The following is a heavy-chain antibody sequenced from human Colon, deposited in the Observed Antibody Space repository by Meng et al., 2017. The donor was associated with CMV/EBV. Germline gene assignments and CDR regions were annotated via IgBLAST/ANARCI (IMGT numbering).Heavy chain of an antibody. Sequence: QVQLQQWGAGLLKPSETLSLTCSVYGWSFSGYYWSWIRQPPGKGLEWIGEVNHSGSTNYNPSLKSRVTISVDTSKNQFSLKLSSVTAADTAVYYCARTDYYDFGWGQGTLVTVSS. J-gene: IGHJ4*02. V-gene: IGHV4-34*01. CDR1: GWSFSGYY. CDR2: VNHSGST. D-gene: IGHD3-3*01. CDR3: ARTDYYDFG.